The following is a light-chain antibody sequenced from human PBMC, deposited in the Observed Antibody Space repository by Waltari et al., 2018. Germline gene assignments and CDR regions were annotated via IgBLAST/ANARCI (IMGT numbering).Light chain of an antibody. CDR1: TSDIGAYNF. CDR2: GFS. V-gene: IGLV2-8*01. Sequence: QSALTQPPSASGSPGQSVTISCTGTTSDIGAYNFVSWYQKHPGKAPTLLIFGFSKRPAGVPDRFSGSKSGITASLTVSGLQAEDEADYYCSSYAGSDNLRVFGTGTTVTVL. J-gene: IGLJ1*01. CDR3: SSYAGSDNLRV.